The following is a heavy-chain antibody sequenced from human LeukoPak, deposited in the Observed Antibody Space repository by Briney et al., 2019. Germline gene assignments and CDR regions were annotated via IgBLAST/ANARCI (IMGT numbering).Heavy chain of an antibody. J-gene: IGHJ4*02. V-gene: IGHV3-30*18. CDR2: ISYDGSNK. CDR1: GFTFSSYG. Sequence: GRSLRLSCAASGFTFSSYGMHWVRQAPGKGLEWVAVISYDGSNKYYADSVKGRFTISRDNSKNTLYLQMNSLRAEDTAVYYCAKWANSGYGYFDYWGQGTLVTVSS. CDR3: AKWANSGYGYFDY. D-gene: IGHD5-12*01.